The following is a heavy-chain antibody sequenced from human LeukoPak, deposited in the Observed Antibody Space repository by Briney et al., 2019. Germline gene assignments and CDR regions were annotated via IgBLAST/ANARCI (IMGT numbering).Heavy chain of an antibody. CDR2: IYYSGST. Sequence: SETLSLTCTVSGGSISSYYWSWIRQPPGKGLEWIGYIYYSGSTNYNPSLKSRVTISVDTSKNQFSLKLSSVTAADTAVCYCARVGIAVAGYYFDYWGQGTLVTVSS. J-gene: IGHJ4*02. CDR1: GGSISSYY. D-gene: IGHD6-19*01. CDR3: ARVGIAVAGYYFDY. V-gene: IGHV4-59*01.